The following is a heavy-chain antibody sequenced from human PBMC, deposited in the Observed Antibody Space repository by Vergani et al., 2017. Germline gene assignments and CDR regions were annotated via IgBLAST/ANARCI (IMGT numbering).Heavy chain of an antibody. Sequence: EVQLVESGGGLVKPGGSLRLSCAASGFTFSSYSMNWVRQAPGKGLEWVSSISSSSSYIYYADSVKGRFTISRDNAKNSLYLQMNSLRAEDPAVYYCARAPNYCSSTSCFSIYYYYYYMDVWGKGTTVTVSS. CDR3: ARAPNYCSSTSCFSIYYYYYYMDV. V-gene: IGHV3-21*01. D-gene: IGHD2-2*01. CDR1: GFTFSSYS. CDR2: ISSSSSYI. J-gene: IGHJ6*03.